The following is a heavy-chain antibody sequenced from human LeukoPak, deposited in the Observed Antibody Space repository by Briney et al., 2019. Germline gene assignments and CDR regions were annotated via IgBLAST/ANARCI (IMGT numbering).Heavy chain of an antibody. CDR1: GFTFSSYW. V-gene: IGHV3-23*01. Sequence: GGSLRLFCAASGFTFSSYWMSWVRQAPGKGLEWVSAISGSGGSTYYADSVKGRFTISRDNSKNTLYLQMNSLRAEDTAVYYCAKETGGPEYCSSTSCYPRYYYYGMDVWGQGTTVTVSS. J-gene: IGHJ6*02. D-gene: IGHD2-2*01. CDR2: ISGSGGST. CDR3: AKETGGPEYCSSTSCYPRYYYYGMDV.